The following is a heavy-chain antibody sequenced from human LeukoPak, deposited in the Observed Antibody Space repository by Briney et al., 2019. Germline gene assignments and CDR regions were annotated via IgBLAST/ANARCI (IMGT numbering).Heavy chain of an antibody. D-gene: IGHD3-22*01. Sequence: GASVKVSCKASGGTFSSYAISWVRQAPGQGLEWMGGIIPIFGTANYAQKFKGRVTITADESTSTAYMELSSLRSEDTAVYYCARQDSSGYLEYFQHWGRGTLVTVSS. V-gene: IGHV1-69*01. J-gene: IGHJ1*01. CDR2: IIPIFGTA. CDR3: ARQDSSGYLEYFQH. CDR1: GGTFSSYA.